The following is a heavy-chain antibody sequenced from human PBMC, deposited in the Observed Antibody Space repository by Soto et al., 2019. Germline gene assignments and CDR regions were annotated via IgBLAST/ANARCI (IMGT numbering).Heavy chain of an antibody. V-gene: IGHV4-34*01. Sequence: QVQLQQWGAGLLKPSETLSLTCAVYGGSFSGYYWSWIRQPPGKGLEWIGEINHSGTTNYNPSLKSRVTISVDTSKNQFSLKLSSVTAADTAVYYCARVGIAAEPNDYWGQGTLVTVSS. J-gene: IGHJ4*02. CDR3: ARVGIAAEPNDY. CDR1: GGSFSGYY. CDR2: INHSGTT. D-gene: IGHD6-13*01.